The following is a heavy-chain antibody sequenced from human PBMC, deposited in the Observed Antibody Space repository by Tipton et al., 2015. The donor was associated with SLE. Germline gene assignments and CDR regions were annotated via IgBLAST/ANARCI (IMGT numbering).Heavy chain of an antibody. V-gene: IGHV4-38-2*02. CDR3: ARHDYDDNGYYLHYFDD. D-gene: IGHD3-22*01. Sequence: TLSLTCTVSSYSVSSGYFWGWIRQPPGKGLEWIGSIHQSGNTYFNPTLESRVAMSMDTSKNQVFLRLSSVTAADTATYYCARHDYDDNGYYLHYFDDWGQGTLVTVSS. CDR2: IHQSGNT. J-gene: IGHJ4*02. CDR1: SYSVSSGYF.